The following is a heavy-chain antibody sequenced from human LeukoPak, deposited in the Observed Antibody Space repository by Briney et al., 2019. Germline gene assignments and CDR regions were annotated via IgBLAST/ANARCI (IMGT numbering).Heavy chain of an antibody. CDR2: INPIGGST. Sequence: ASVKVSCKASGYSFTSYGISWVRQAPGQGLEWMGIINPIGGSTINAQKFQGRVTMTRDTSTNTVYMELSSLRSEDTAVYYCARSPEMATIPGIYSQNWFDTWGQGTLVTVS. CDR1: GYSFTSYG. J-gene: IGHJ5*02. CDR3: ARSPEMATIPGIYSQNWFDT. V-gene: IGHV1-46*01. D-gene: IGHD5-24*01.